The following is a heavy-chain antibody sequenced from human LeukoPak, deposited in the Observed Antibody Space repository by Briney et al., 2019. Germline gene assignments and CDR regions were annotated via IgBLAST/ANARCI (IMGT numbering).Heavy chain of an antibody. CDR3: AKVLLGSTNYIDAFDI. V-gene: IGHV3-66*01. CDR1: GFTVNRNY. Sequence: GGSLRLSCAASGFTVNRNYMSWVRQAPGKGLEWVSVIYSGGTTDYADSVKGRFIISRDSSKNTLHLQMNSLRAEDTAVYYCAKVLLGSTNYIDAFDIWGQGTMVTVSS. J-gene: IGHJ3*02. D-gene: IGHD1-7*01. CDR2: IYSGGTT.